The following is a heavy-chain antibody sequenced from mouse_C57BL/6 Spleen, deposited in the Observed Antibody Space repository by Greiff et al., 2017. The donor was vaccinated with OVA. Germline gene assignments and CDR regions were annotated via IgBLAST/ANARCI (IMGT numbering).Heavy chain of an antibody. Sequence: EPGPGLVKPSQSLSLTCSVTGYSIPSGYYWNWIRQFPGNKLEWMGYIRYDVSNNYNPSLKNRISITRDTSKNQFFLKLNSVTTEDTATYYCAREGYYGSSSSYYYAMDYWGQGTSVTVSS. J-gene: IGHJ4*01. CDR2: IRYDVSN. V-gene: IGHV3-6*01. CDR1: GYSIPSGYY. CDR3: AREGYYGSSSSYYYAMDY. D-gene: IGHD1-1*01.